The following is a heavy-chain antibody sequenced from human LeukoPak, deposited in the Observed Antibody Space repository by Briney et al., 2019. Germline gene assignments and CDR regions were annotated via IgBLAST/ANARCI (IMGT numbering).Heavy chain of an antibody. CDR3: AKEWLRFDY. Sequence: PGGSLRLSCAASGFTFSSFAMSWVRQAPGKGLEWASTISGSGASTYYADSVKGRFTISRDNSKNTLSLQMNSLRAEDTALYYCAKEWLRFDYWGQGTLVTVSS. V-gene: IGHV3-23*01. CDR1: GFTFSSFA. J-gene: IGHJ4*02. D-gene: IGHD5-12*01. CDR2: ISGSGAST.